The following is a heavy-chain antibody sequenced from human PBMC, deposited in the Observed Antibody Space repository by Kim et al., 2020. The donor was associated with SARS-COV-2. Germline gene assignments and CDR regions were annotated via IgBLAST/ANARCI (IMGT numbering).Heavy chain of an antibody. J-gene: IGHJ4*02. V-gene: IGHV3-23*01. D-gene: IGHD3-3*01. CDR3: AIVASKLRFLNFEY. Sequence: YADAVKGRFTISRDNHKKTLYLQLNSLRAEDTSVYYWAIVASKLRFLNFEYWGQGTLVTVSP.